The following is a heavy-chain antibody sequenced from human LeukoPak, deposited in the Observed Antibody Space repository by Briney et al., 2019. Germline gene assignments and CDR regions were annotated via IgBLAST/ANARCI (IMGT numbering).Heavy chain of an antibody. CDR1: GGSISSSSYY. V-gene: IGHV4-39*07. CDR3: ARVNDYGDYGAFDI. CDR2: IYYSGST. J-gene: IGHJ3*02. Sequence: SETLSLTCTVSGGSISSSSYYWGWIRQPPGKGLEWIGSIYYSGSTYYNPSLKSRVTISVDTSKSQFSLKLSSVTAADTAVYYCARVNDYGDYGAFDIWGQGTMVTVSS. D-gene: IGHD4-17*01.